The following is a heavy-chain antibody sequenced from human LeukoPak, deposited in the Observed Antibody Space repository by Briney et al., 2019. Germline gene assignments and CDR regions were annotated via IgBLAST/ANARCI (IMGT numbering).Heavy chain of an antibody. D-gene: IGHD6-13*01. CDR3: AVIQRIGAAPDAFDI. CDR1: GYTFSAHY. V-gene: IGHV1-2*02. J-gene: IGHJ3*02. Sequence: GASVKVSCKASGYTFSAHYMHWVRQAPGQGLEWMGWINPNSGGTNYAQKFQGRVAKTRDTSISTAYMDLSWLGSDDTAVYYCAVIQRIGAAPDAFDIWGQGTMVTVSS. CDR2: INPNSGGT.